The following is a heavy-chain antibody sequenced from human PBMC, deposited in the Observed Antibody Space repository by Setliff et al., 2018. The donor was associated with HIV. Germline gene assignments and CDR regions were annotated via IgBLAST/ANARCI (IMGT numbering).Heavy chain of an antibody. CDR3: ARVKGYCNDDGCFSNFDY. J-gene: IGHJ4*02. Sequence: PSETLSLTCTVSGGSISSGGYFWSWIRQHPGKGLEWIGYIYYSGITYYNPSLKSRVTISLDTSKNQFSLNLTSVTAADTAVYYCARVKGYCNDDGCFSNFDYWGQGTLVTVSS. CDR2: IYYSGIT. D-gene: IGHD2-15*01. V-gene: IGHV4-31*03. CDR1: GGSISSGGYF.